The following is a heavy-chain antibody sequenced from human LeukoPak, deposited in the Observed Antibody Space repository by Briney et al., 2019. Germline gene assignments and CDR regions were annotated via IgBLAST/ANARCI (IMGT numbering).Heavy chain of an antibody. CDR3: ARSHYSPDAFDI. V-gene: IGHV1-69*04. D-gene: IGHD6-13*01. CDR2: IIPILGIA. J-gene: IGHJ3*02. Sequence: SVKVSCKASGGTFSSYAISWVRQAPGQGLEWMGRIIPILGIANYAQKFQGRVTITADKSTSTACMELSSLRSEDTAVYYCARSHYSPDAFDIWGQGTMVTVSS. CDR1: GGTFSSYA.